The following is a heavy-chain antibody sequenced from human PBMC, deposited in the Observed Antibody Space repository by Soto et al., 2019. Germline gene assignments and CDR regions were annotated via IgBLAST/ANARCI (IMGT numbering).Heavy chain of an antibody. J-gene: IGHJ5*02. CDR3: ARGQRIWFGETSSWFDP. CDR2: IYYSGST. D-gene: IGHD3-10*01. Sequence: QVQLQESGPGLVKPSQTLSLTCTVSGGSISSGGYYWSWIRQHPGKGLEWIGYIYYSGSTYYNPSRKSRVTISVDTSKNQFSLKLSSVTAADTAVYYCARGQRIWFGETSSWFDPWGQGTLVTVSS. V-gene: IGHV4-31*03. CDR1: GGSISSGGYY.